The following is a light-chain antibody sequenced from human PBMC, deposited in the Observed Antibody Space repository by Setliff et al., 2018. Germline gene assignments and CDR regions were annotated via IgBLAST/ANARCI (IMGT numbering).Light chain of an antibody. CDR2: GNS. V-gene: IGLV1-40*01. J-gene: IGLJ1*01. Sequence: QSVLTQPPSVSGAPGQRVTISCTGSSSNIGAGYDVHWYLQLPGTAPKLLIYGNSNRPSGVPDRFSGSKSGTSASLAITGLQAEDEADYYCQSYDSSLSEIFGTGTKVTVL. CDR3: QSYDSSLSEI. CDR1: SSNIGAGYD.